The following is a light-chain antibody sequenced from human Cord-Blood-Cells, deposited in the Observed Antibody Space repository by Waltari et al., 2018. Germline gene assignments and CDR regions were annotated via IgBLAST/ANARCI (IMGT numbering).Light chain of an antibody. CDR2: DAS. J-gene: IGKJ2*01. V-gene: IGKV1-33*01. CDR1: QDISNY. CDR3: QQYDNRMYT. Sequence: DIQMTQSPSSLSASVGDRVTITCQARQDISNYLNWYQQKPGKAPKLLIYDASNLETGVPSRFSGSGSGTDFTFTISSLQPEDIATYYCQQYDNRMYTFGQGTKLEIK.